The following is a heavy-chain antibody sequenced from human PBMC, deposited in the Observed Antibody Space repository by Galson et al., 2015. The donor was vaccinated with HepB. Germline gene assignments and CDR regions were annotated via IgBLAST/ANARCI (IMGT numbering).Heavy chain of an antibody. CDR2: ISASSTYT. CDR1: EFTFSDYY. CDR3: ARVRTTLVREVITNNWFDS. V-gene: IGHV3-11*06. D-gene: IGHD3-10*01. Sequence: SLRLSCAASEFTFSDYYMSWIRQAPGKGLEWVSYISASSTYTNYADSVKGRFTISRDNAKNSLYLQMKSLRAEDTAVYYCARVRTTLVREVITNNWFDSWGQGTLVTVSS. J-gene: IGHJ5*01.